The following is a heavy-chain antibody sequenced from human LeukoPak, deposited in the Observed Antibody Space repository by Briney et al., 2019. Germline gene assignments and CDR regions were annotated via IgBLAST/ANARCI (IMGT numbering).Heavy chain of an antibody. V-gene: IGHV3-72*01. Sequence: GGSLRLSCAASGFTFSSYAMSWVRQAPGKGLEWVGRIRNKANSYTTEYAASVKGRFTISRDDSKNSIFLQMNSLKTDDTAVYYCARAMVRWNDVWWFDPWGQGTLVTVSS. D-gene: IGHD1-1*01. J-gene: IGHJ5*02. CDR3: ARAMVRWNDVWWFDP. CDR2: IRNKANSYTT. CDR1: GFTFSSYA.